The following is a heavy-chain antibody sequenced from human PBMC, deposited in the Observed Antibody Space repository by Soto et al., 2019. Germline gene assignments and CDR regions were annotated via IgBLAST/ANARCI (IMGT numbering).Heavy chain of an antibody. CDR1: GYTFTSYD. D-gene: IGHD4-17*01. J-gene: IGHJ6*03. CDR2: MNPNSGNT. CDR3: ARGGYGGYGGDYYYYYYMDV. Sequence: ASVKVSCKASGYTFTSYDINWVRQATGQGLEWMGWMNPNSGNTGYAQKFQGRVTMTRNTSISTAYMELSSLRSEDTAVYYCARGGYGGYGGDYYYYYYMDVWGKGTTVTVSS. V-gene: IGHV1-8*01.